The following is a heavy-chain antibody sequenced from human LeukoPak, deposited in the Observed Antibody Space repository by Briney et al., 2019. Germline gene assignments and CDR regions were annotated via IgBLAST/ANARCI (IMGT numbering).Heavy chain of an antibody. V-gene: IGHV3-48*01. CDR2: ISGSSGII. CDR1: GFTFNTYT. D-gene: IGHD2-15*01. J-gene: IGHJ4*02. Sequence: GGSLRLSCAASGFTFNTYTMNWVRQAPGKGLEWVSYISGSSGIIDYADSVRGRFTISRDNAKNSLYLQMNSLRAEDTAVYYCARDRGYCSGGSCYYFDYWGQGTLVTVSS. CDR3: ARDRGYCSGGSCYYFDY.